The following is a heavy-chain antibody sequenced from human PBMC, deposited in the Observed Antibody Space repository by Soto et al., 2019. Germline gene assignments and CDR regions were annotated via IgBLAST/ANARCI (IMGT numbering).Heavy chain of an antibody. Sequence: SETLSLTCTVSGGSISSGGYYWSWIRQHPGKGLEWIGYIYYSGSTYYNPSLKSRVTISVDTSKNQFSLKLSSVTAADTAVYYCARSRELELLWFDPWGQGTLVTVSS. CDR2: IYYSGST. J-gene: IGHJ5*02. V-gene: IGHV4-31*03. CDR1: GGSISSGGYY. CDR3: ARSRELELLWFDP. D-gene: IGHD1-7*01.